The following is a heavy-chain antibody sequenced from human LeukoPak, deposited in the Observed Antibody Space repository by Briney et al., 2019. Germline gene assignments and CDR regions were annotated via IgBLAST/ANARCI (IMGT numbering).Heavy chain of an antibody. CDR2: ISGSGGST. CDR3: AKDRHYYGSGRAFDI. Sequence: PGGSLRLSCAASGLTFSSYSMNWVRQAPGKGLEWVSAISGSGGSTYYADSVKGRFTISRDNSKNTLYLQMNSLRAEDTAVYYCAKDRHYYGSGRAFDIWGQGTMATVSS. CDR1: GLTFSSYS. D-gene: IGHD3-10*01. J-gene: IGHJ3*02. V-gene: IGHV3-23*01.